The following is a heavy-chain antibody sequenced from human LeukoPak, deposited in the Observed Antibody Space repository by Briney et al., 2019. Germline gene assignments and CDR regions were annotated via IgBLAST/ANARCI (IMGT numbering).Heavy chain of an antibody. CDR2: IYPGECQT. CDR1: GYSFSNYW. CDR3: ARPATPGTATWFDS. V-gene: IGHV5-51*01. J-gene: IGHJ5*01. D-gene: IGHD1-1*01. Sequence: GGSLQISFQGSGYSFSNYWIGWGGPGPGKSLEWMGIIYPGECQTRYSPYFQGQVNISADKYINTTFLQWRSLETSDTAMYYCARPATPGTATWFDSWGQGTLVTVSS.